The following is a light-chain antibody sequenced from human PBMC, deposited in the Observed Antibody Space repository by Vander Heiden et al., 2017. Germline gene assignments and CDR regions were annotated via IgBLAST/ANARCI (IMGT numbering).Light chain of an antibody. CDR1: SSDVGGYDY. J-gene: IGLJ1*01. CDR2: EVN. CDR3: CSYAGTNTEV. Sequence: QSALTQPPSASGSPGQSVTISCTGTSSDVGGYDYVSWYQQHPGKAPKLIIYEVNKRPSGVPDRFSGSQSGNTASLTVSGLQAEDEGDYFCCSYAGTNTEVFGTGTKVTVL. V-gene: IGLV2-8*01.